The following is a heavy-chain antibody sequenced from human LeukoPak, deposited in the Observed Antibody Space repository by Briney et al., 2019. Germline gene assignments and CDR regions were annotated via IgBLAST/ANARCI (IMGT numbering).Heavy chain of an antibody. Sequence: GRSLRLSCAASGFTFSSYGMHWVRQAPSKGLEWVAVIPYDGSNKYYADSVKGRFTISRDNSKNTLYLQMNSLRAEDTAVYYCAKDMHYYGSGSYYINPDYWGQGTLVTVSS. V-gene: IGHV3-30*18. CDR3: AKDMHYYGSGSYYINPDY. CDR2: IPYDGSNK. CDR1: GFTFSSYG. D-gene: IGHD3-10*01. J-gene: IGHJ4*02.